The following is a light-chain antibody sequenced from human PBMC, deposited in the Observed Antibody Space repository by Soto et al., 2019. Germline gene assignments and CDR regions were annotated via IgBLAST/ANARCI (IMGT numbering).Light chain of an antibody. CDR1: SSDIGAYNH. CDR3: ISYTVSRSYV. V-gene: IGLV2-14*01. CDR2: SVS. Sequence: QSVLTQPASVSGSPGLSITISCSGTSSDIGAYNHVAWFQQFPGKTPKLMIYSVSNRPSGVSYRFSGSKSGNTASLTISGLQAEDEADYYCISYTVSRSYVFGTGTKVTVL. J-gene: IGLJ1*01.